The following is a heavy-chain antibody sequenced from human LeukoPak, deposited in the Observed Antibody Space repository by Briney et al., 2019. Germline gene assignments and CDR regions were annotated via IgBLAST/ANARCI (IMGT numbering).Heavy chain of an antibody. CDR1: GFTFRRDR. CDR2: ISSSRSTK. J-gene: IGHJ6*03. CDR3: ARVLPYSVYYYYYMDL. D-gene: IGHD3-9*01. V-gene: IGHV3-48*01. Sequence: GGXLRLSCADSGFTFRRDRMKWGCQAPGKGGERGSYISSSRSTKYYADSGKGGLTISRENAKKSVYMQIKSLRAEDTAVYYCARVLPYSVYYYYYMDLWGKGTTVTVSS.